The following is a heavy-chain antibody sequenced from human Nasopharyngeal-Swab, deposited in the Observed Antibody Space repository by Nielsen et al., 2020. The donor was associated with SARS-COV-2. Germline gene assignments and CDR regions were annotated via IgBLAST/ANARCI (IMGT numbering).Heavy chain of an antibody. Sequence: VRQAPGKGLEWVANIKQDGSEKYYVDSVKGRFTISRDNAKNSLYLQMNSLRAEDTAVYYCARDVRDIVVVVAANGFDYWGQGTLVTVSS. CDR2: IKQDGSEK. V-gene: IGHV3-7*01. J-gene: IGHJ4*02. CDR3: ARDVRDIVVVVAANGFDY. D-gene: IGHD2-15*01.